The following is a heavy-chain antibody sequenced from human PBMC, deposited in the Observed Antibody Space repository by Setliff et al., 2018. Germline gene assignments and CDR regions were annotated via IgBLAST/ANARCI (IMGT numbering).Heavy chain of an antibody. Sequence: SETLSLTCTVSGGSIGGYYWTWIRQPAGRGLEWIGRIYTTGSTNFNPSLNSRVTMSLDKSKNQFSLKLSSVTAADSAVYFCARVRIVPYCMDVWGKGTTVTVSS. V-gene: IGHV4-4*07. D-gene: IGHD2-15*01. CDR2: IYTTGST. CDR3: ARVRIVPYCMDV. J-gene: IGHJ6*03. CDR1: GGSIGGYY.